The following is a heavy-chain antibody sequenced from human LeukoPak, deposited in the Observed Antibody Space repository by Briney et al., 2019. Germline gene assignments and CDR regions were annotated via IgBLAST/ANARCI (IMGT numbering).Heavy chain of an antibody. J-gene: IGHJ4*02. D-gene: IGHD3-22*01. V-gene: IGHV4-4*07. CDR3: ARDKGRYYDSSGYYYGFDY. CDR2: IYTSGST. CDR1: GGSISSYY. Sequence: SETLSLTCTVSGGSISSYYWSWIRQPAGKGLEWIGRIYTSGSTNYNPSLKSRVTMSVDTSKNQFSLKLSSVTAADTAVYYCARDKGRYYDSSGYYYGFDYWGQGTLVTVSS.